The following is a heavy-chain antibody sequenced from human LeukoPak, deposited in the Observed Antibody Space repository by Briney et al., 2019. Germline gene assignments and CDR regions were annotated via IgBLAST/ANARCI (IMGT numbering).Heavy chain of an antibody. Sequence: SETLSLTCAVYGRSFSGYYWSWIRQHPGKGLEWIGYIYYSGSTYYNPSLKSRVTISVDTSKNQFSLKLSSVTAADTAVYYCARGEASIAAFDPWGQGTLVTVSS. CDR3: ARGEASIAAFDP. D-gene: IGHD6-6*01. CDR2: IYYSGST. J-gene: IGHJ5*02. CDR1: GRSFSGYY. V-gene: IGHV4-31*11.